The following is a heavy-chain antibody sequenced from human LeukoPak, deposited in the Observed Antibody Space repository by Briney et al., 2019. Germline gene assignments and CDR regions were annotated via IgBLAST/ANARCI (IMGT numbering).Heavy chain of an antibody. V-gene: IGHV4-4*02. Sequence: SETLSLTCAVSGGSISSSNWWSWVRQPPGKGLEWIGEIYHSGSTNYNPSLKSQVTISVDKSKNQFSLKLSSVTAADTAVYYCARNPPLMVSGSYYNVKWFDPWGQGTLVTVSS. J-gene: IGHJ5*02. D-gene: IGHD3-10*01. CDR3: ARNPPLMVSGSYYNVKWFDP. CDR1: GGSISSSNW. CDR2: IYHSGST.